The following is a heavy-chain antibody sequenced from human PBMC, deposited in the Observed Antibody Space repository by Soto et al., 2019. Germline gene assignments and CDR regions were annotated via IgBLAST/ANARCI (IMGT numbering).Heavy chain of an antibody. CDR3: ARTAPYFYDYKPTVNESGPGNWFDP. CDR2: IIPILGIA. V-gene: IGHV1-69*02. J-gene: IGHJ5*02. D-gene: IGHD4-4*01. Sequence: ASVKVSCKASGGTFSSYTISWVRQAPGQGLEWMGRIIPILGIANYAQKFQGRVTITADKSTSTAYMELSSLRSEDTAVYYCARTAPYFYDYKPTVNESGPGNWFDPWGQGTLVTVSS. CDR1: GGTFSSYT.